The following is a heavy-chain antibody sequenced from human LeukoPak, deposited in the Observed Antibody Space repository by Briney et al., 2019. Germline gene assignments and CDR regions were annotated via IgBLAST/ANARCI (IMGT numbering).Heavy chain of an antibody. Sequence: SETLSLSCAVYGGSFSGYYWSWIRQPPGKGLEWIGEINHSGSTNYNPSLKSRVTISVDTSKNQFSLKLSSVTAADTAVYYSATMRIPARGAFDIWGQGTMVTVSS. CDR1: GGSFSGYY. V-gene: IGHV4-34*01. CDR3: ATMRIPARGAFDI. D-gene: IGHD6-6*01. J-gene: IGHJ3*02. CDR2: INHSGST.